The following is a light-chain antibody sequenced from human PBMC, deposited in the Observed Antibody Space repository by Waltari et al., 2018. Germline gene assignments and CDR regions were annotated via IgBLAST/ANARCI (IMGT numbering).Light chain of an antibody. J-gene: IGLJ3*02. CDR1: SSDVGGYNY. V-gene: IGLV2-14*03. CDR3: SSYTSSSTEV. Sequence: QSALTQPASVSGSPGQSIPISCTGTSSDVGGYNYVSWYQQHPGKVPKLMIYDVSNRPSGVSNRFSGSKSGNTASLTISGLQAEDEADYYCSSYTSSSTEVFGGGTKLTVL. CDR2: DVS.